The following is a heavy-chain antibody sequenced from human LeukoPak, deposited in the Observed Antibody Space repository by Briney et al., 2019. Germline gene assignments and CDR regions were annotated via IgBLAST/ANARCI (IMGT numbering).Heavy chain of an antibody. J-gene: IGHJ4*02. V-gene: IGHV7-4-1*02. CDR1: GNTFTNHA. CDR2: IDTNTGSP. CDR3: APWDLGDF. Sequence: ASVKVSCKASGNTFTNHAMNWVRQAPGQGLEWMGWIDTNTGSPEYAQGFTGRFVFSVDTSVNTIYLQISSLEAEDTAVYYRAPWDLGDFWGQGTLVAVSS. D-gene: IGHD3-16*01.